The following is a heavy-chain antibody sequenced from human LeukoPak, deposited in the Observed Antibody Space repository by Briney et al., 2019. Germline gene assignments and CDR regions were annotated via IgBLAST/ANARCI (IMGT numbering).Heavy chain of an antibody. D-gene: IGHD2-2*01. Sequence: ASVKVSCKASGYTFTGYYMHWVRRAPGQGLEWMGWINPNSGGTNYAQKFQGRVTMTRDTSISTAYMELSRLRSDDTAVYYCARAEDIVVVPAAMGWFDPWGQGTLVTVSS. V-gene: IGHV1-2*02. CDR3: ARAEDIVVVPAAMGWFDP. J-gene: IGHJ5*02. CDR2: INPNSGGT. CDR1: GYTFTGYY.